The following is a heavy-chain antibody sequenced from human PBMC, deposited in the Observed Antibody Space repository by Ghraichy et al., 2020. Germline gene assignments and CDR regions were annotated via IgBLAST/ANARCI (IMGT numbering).Heavy chain of an antibody. J-gene: IGHJ3*01. Sequence: ASVKVSCKAFGYMFTSHGINWVRQAPGQGLEWMGRISTYNGHPKYAQKFQGRVTMTTDTSTSTAYMELRSPESDDTAVYYCARDRRVAAAGEIYDAFDLWGQGTTVTVSP. CDR1: GYMFTSHG. D-gene: IGHD6-13*01. CDR3: ARDRRVAAAGEIYDAFDL. CDR2: ISTYNGHP. V-gene: IGHV1-18*01.